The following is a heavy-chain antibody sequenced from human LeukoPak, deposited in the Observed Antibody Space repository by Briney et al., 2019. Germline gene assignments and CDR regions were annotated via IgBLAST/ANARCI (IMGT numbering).Heavy chain of an antibody. CDR2: IYYSGST. Sequence: SETLSLTCTVSGGSVSSGSYYWSWIRQPPGKGLEWIGYIYYSGSTNYNPSLKSRVTISVDTSKNQFSLKLNSVTAADTAVYYCARGGGYSYGPHDYWGQGTLVTVSS. CDR3: ARGGGYSYGPHDY. D-gene: IGHD5-18*01. J-gene: IGHJ4*02. CDR1: GGSVSSGSYY. V-gene: IGHV4-61*01.